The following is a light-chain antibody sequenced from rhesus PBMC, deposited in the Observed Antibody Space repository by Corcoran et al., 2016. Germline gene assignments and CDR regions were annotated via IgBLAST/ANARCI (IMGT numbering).Light chain of an antibody. Sequence: DIQMTQSPSSLSASVGDRVTITCRASQGITNVLAWYQQKPGESPNLLIYEASRLQSGIPSRISARGSGTDFTLTISSLQSEYFATYYCQHYYSTPYSFGQGTKVEIK. CDR1: QGITNV. J-gene: IGKJ2*01. CDR2: EAS. CDR3: QHYYSTPYS. V-gene: IGKV1-33*02.